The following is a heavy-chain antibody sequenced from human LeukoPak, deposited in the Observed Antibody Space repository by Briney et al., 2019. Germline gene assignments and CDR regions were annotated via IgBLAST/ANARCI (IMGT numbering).Heavy chain of an antibody. D-gene: IGHD6-13*01. CDR3: CREDLTAAGIFDY. Sequence: GGSLRLSCTGSGFTFADYPMSWVRQAPGKGLEWVGFISHKAYRGTTEYAASVKGRFAISRDDSKNIAYLQMSSLQTEDTAVYYCCREDLTAAGIFDYWGQGTLVTVSS. CDR2: ISHKAYRGTT. V-gene: IGHV3-49*04. J-gene: IGHJ4*02. CDR1: GFTFADYP.